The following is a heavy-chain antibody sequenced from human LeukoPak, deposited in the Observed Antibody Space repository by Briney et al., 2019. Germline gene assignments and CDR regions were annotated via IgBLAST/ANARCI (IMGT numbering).Heavy chain of an antibody. CDR3: ARGSGPGTFSPREY. CDR1: GSTFSTYG. Sequence: PGGSLRLSCAASGSTFSTYGMHWVRQPPGKGLEWVAVISYDGSNEYYADSVKGRFTISRDNSNNTLYLQMNSLRVDDTAVYYCARGSGPGTFSPREYWGQGTLVTVSS. CDR2: ISYDGSNE. J-gene: IGHJ4*02. D-gene: IGHD6-13*01. V-gene: IGHV3-30*01.